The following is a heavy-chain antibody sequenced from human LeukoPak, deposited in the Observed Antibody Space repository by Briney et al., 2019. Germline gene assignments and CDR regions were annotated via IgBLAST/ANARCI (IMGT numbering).Heavy chain of an antibody. D-gene: IGHD2-2*02. V-gene: IGHV4-34*01. Sequence: SSETLSLTCAVYGGSFSGYYWSWIRQPPGKGLEWLGEINHSGSTNYNPSLKSRVTISVDTSKNQFSLKLSSVTAADTAVYYCARTRPDIVVVPAAISQRGYYYYYYYMDVWGKGTTVTVSS. CDR3: ARTRPDIVVVPAAISQRGYYYYYYYMDV. J-gene: IGHJ6*03. CDR1: GGSFSGYY. CDR2: INHSGST.